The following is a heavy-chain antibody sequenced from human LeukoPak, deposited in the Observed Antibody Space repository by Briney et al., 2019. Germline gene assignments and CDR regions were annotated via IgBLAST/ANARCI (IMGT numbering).Heavy chain of an antibody. Sequence: ASVKVSCKASGGTFSSYAISWVRQAPGQGLEWMGGIIPIFGTANYAQKFQGRVTITADESTSTAYMELSSLRSEDTAVYYCARARGFGDLMDYWGQGTLVTVSS. V-gene: IGHV1-69*13. CDR2: IIPIFGTA. D-gene: IGHD3-10*01. CDR3: ARARGFGDLMDY. CDR1: GGTFSSYA. J-gene: IGHJ4*02.